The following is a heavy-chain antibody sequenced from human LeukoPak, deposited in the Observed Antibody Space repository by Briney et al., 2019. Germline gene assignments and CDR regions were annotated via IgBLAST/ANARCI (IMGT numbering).Heavy chain of an antibody. CDR2: IYSGGST. CDR1: GFTFSSYG. D-gene: IGHD3-10*01. Sequence: GGTLRLSCAASGFTFSSYGMSWVRQAPGKGLEWVSVIYSGGSTYYADSVKGRFTISRDNSKSTLYIQMNSLRAEDTAVYYCARAKPKNMVRGLIMRRESRYYFDYWGQGTLVTVSS. CDR3: ARAKPKNMVRGLIMRRESRYYFDY. V-gene: IGHV3-53*01. J-gene: IGHJ4*02.